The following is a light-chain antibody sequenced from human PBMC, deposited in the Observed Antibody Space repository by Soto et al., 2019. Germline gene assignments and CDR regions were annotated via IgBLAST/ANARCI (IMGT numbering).Light chain of an antibody. CDR3: QKYNSDLLT. J-gene: IGKJ4*01. Sequence: DIQMTQSPSSLSASVGDTVTIPCRASQAISNYLAWYQQKPGKAPKLLIYAATTLQSGVPSRFSGSGSGTDFTLTISSLQPEDVAIYYCQKYNSDLLTFGGGTKVEIK. CDR1: QAISNY. CDR2: AAT. V-gene: IGKV1-27*01.